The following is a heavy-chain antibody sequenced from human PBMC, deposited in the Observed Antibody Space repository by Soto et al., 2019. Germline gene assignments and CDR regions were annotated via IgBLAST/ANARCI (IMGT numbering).Heavy chain of an antibody. V-gene: IGHV2-5*02. CDR3: AHGTDYGDLGDYFDY. CDR2: IYWDDDK. CDR1: GFSLSTSGVG. Sequence: SGPTLVKPTQTLTLTCTFSGFSLSTSGVGVGWIRQPPGKALEWLALIYWDDDKRYSPSLKSRLTITKDTSKNQVVLTMTNMDPVDTATYYCAHGTDYGDLGDYFDYWGQGTLVTVSS. D-gene: IGHD4-17*01. J-gene: IGHJ4*02.